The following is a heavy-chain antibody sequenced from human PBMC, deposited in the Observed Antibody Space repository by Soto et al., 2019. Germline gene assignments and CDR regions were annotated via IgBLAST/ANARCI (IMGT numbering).Heavy chain of an antibody. V-gene: IGHV4-59*01. Sequence: SETLSLTCTVSCGSISSYFWSWIRQPPGKGLEWIGYIYYSGSTNYNPSLKSRVTISVDTSKNQFSLKLRSVTAADTAVYYCAIDLRGGSYHYYWGQGTLVTVSS. J-gene: IGHJ4*02. CDR3: AIDLRGGSYHYY. CDR2: IYYSGST. D-gene: IGHD1-26*01. CDR1: CGSISSYF.